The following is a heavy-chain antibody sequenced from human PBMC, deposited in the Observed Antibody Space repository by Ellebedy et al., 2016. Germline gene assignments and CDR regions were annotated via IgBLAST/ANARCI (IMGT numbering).Heavy chain of an antibody. V-gene: IGHV3-23*01. CDR1: GLILSNYA. Sequence: GGSLRLSCVASGLILSNYAMSWVRQAPGKGLEWVSSMTDGGVATKYADSVKGRFTISRDNSKDTLYLQMNSLRGEDTAVYYYAKGLDTTILTWNFDLWGRGTLVIVSS. D-gene: IGHD2/OR15-2a*01. J-gene: IGHJ2*01. CDR3: AKGLDTTILTWNFDL. CDR2: MTDGGVAT.